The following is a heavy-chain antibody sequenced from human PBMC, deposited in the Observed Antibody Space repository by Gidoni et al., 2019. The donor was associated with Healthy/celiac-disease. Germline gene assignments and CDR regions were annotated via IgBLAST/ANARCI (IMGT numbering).Heavy chain of an antibody. CDR3: AKGPSGIVGATTFDY. CDR1: GFTLEDYT. Sequence: EVQLVESGGVVVQPGGSLRLSCAASGFTLEDYTMHWVRQAPGKGLEWVSLISGDGGSTYYADSVKGRFTISRDNSKNSLYLQMNSLRTEDTALYYCAKGPSGIVGATTFDYWGQGTLVTVSS. D-gene: IGHD1-26*01. CDR2: ISGDGGST. J-gene: IGHJ4*02. V-gene: IGHV3-43*01.